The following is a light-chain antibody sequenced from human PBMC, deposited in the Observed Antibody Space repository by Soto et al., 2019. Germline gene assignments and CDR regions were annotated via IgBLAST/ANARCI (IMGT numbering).Light chain of an antibody. J-gene: IGKJ2*01. V-gene: IGKV3-20*01. CDR3: QQYGNFPYT. CDR1: KSFPSDW. Sequence: EIVLKQSQGTLSFSPGERATLSCRASKSFPSDWLAWYRHKPGQAPRLLIYGASSRATGVPDRVSGSGSGTDFTLTINSLEPEDVAVYYCQQYGNFPYTFGQGTKLEIK. CDR2: GAS.